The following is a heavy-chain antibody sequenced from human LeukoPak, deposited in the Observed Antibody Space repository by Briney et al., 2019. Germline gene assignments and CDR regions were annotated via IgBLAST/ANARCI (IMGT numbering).Heavy chain of an antibody. CDR3: AKDGVIIAAAAPSFDY. D-gene: IGHD6-13*01. CDR2: IRYDGSNK. J-gene: IGHJ4*02. Sequence: PGGSLRLSCAASGFTFSSYGTHWVRQAPGKGLEWVAFIRYDGSNKYYADSVKGRFTISRDNSKNTLYLQMNSLRAEDTAVDYCAKDGVIIAAAAPSFDYWGQGTLVTVSS. CDR1: GFTFSSYG. V-gene: IGHV3-30*02.